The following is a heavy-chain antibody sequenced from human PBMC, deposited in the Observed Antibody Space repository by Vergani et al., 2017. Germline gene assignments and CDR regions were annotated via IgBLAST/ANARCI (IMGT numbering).Heavy chain of an antibody. CDR1: GFTFSSYS. CDR2: ISSSSSTI. D-gene: IGHD5-18*01. CDR3: ARDRIQLWTDAFDI. V-gene: IGHV3-48*01. J-gene: IGHJ3*02. Sequence: EVQLVESGGGLVQPGGSLRLSCAASGFTFSSYSMNWVRQAPGKGLEWVSYISSSSSTIYYADSVKGRFTISRDTAKNSLYLQMNSLRAEDTAVYYCARDRIQLWTDAFDIWGQGTMVTVSS.